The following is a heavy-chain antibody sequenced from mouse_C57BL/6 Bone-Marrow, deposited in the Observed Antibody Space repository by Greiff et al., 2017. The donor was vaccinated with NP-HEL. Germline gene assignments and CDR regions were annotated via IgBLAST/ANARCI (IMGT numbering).Heavy chain of an antibody. Sequence: VQLQQSGPGLVQPSQSLSITCTVSGFSLTSYGVHWVRQSPGKGLEWLGVIWRGGSTDYNAAFMSRLSITKDNSKSQVFFKMNSLQADDTAIYYCAKNLYYGSSPYYAMDYWGQRTSVTVSS. CDR2: IWRGGST. CDR3: AKNLYYGSSPYYAMDY. CDR1: GFSLTSYG. J-gene: IGHJ4*01. V-gene: IGHV2-5*01. D-gene: IGHD1-1*01.